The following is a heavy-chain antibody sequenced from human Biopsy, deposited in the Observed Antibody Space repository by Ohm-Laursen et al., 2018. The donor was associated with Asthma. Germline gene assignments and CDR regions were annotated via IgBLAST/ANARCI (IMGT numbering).Heavy chain of an antibody. CDR2: ISGSGGRT. CDR1: GFTFSSYA. CDR3: AKDINWDIRYFDP. J-gene: IGHJ2*01. Sequence: SLRLSCAASGFTFSSYAMSWVRQAPGKGLEWVSSISGSGGRTYSADSVKGRFTISRDNSKNTLYLQMNSLRGEDTAVYYCAKDINWDIRYFDPWGRGTLVTVSS. D-gene: IGHD7-27*01. V-gene: IGHV3-23*01.